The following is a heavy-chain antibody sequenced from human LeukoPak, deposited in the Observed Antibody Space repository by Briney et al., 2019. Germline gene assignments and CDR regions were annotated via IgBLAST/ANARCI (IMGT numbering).Heavy chain of an antibody. V-gene: IGHV1-2*06. CDR3: ARERDSITFGGVIANYFDY. Sequence: ASVKVSCKASGYTFTGYYMHWVRQAPGQGLEWMERINPNSGGTNYAQKFQGRVTMTRDTSISTAYMELSRLRSDDTAVYYCARERDSITFGGVIANYFDYWGQGTLVTVSS. CDR1: GYTFTGYY. CDR2: INPNSGGT. J-gene: IGHJ4*02. D-gene: IGHD3-16*02.